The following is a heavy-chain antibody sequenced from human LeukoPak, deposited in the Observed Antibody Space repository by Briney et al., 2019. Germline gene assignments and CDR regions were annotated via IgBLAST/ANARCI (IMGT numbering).Heavy chain of an antibody. CDR1: GGTFSSYA. CDR2: IIPIFGTA. CDR3: ASTTSSDYGDYDSPYYFDY. Sequence: ASVKVSCKASGGTFSSYAISWVRQAPGQGLEWMGGIIPIFGTANYAQKFQGRVTITADKSTSTAYMELSSLRSEDTAVYYCASTTSSDYGDYDSPYYFDYWGQGTLVTVSS. V-gene: IGHV1-69*06. J-gene: IGHJ4*02. D-gene: IGHD4-17*01.